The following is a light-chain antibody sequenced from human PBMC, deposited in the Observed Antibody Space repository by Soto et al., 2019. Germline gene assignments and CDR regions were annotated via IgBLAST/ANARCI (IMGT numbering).Light chain of an antibody. CDR1: SSDIGSYNY. CDR2: EVR. J-gene: IGLJ1*01. Sequence: QSVLTQPASVSGSPGQSITISCTGTSSDIGSYNYVAWYQQFPGKTPKLIIYEVRNRPSGVPDRFSGSKSANTASLTISGLQAEDEADYYCRSYAGSYTYVFGTGTKV. V-gene: IGLV2-14*01. CDR3: RSYAGSYTYV.